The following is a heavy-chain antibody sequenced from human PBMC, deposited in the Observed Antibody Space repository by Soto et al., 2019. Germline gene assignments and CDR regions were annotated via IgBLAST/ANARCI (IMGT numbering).Heavy chain of an antibody. D-gene: IGHD3-10*01. CDR3: ARVSSNYYGSGSYYFNY. J-gene: IGHJ4*02. CDR1: GYTFTSYD. Sequence: ASVKVSCKASGYTFTSYDYNWVRQATGQGLEWMGWMNPNSGNTGYAQKFQGRLTMTRNTSISTAYMELSSLRSEDTAVYFCARVSSNYYGSGSYYFNYWGQGTLVTVS. V-gene: IGHV1-8*01. CDR2: MNPNSGNT.